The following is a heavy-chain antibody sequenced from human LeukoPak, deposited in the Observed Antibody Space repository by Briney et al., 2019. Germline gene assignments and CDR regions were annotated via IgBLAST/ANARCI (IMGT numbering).Heavy chain of an antibody. CDR2: TSSGGSA. CDR1: HGSITSTSYY. Sequence: SATLSLTCFVSHGSITSTSYYWAWIRQSPGKGLEWIGTTSSGGSAYYKTSLKSRVTISVDTSKTQLSLRLTSVTAADTAVYYCARQGGGDFVDSWGQGTLVSVS. CDR3: ARQGGGDFVDS. J-gene: IGHJ4*02. V-gene: IGHV4-39*01. D-gene: IGHD4-17*01.